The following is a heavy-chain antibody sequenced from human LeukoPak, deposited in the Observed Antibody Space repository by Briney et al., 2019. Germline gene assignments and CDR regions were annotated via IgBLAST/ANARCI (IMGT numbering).Heavy chain of an antibody. Sequence: PSETLSVTCAVSGGSISSGSWWNWVRQPPGKGLEWIGEIYHSGSTNCNPSLKSRVTISLDKSKNQFSLKLTSVTAADTTVYYCAGIPGFGELANAFDIWGQGTMVTVSS. CDR3: AGIPGFGELANAFDI. D-gene: IGHD3-10*01. J-gene: IGHJ3*02. V-gene: IGHV4-4*02. CDR1: GGSISSGSW. CDR2: IYHSGST.